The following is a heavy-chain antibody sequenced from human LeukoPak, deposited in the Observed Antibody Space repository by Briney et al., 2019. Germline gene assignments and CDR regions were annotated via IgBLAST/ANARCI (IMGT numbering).Heavy chain of an antibody. CDR3: AKGTYDYGDRLDY. J-gene: IGHJ4*02. CDR1: GFTFSSYA. D-gene: IGHD4-17*01. Sequence: GGSLRLSCAASGFTFSSYAMSWVRQAPGKGLEWVSAISGSGGSTYYADSVKGRFTISRDNAKNTLYLQMNSLRSEDTALYYCAKGTYDYGDRLDYWGQGTLVTVSS. CDR2: ISGSGGST. V-gene: IGHV3-23*01.